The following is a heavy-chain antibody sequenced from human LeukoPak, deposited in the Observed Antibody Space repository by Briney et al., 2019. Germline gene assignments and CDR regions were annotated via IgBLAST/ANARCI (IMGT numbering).Heavy chain of an antibody. CDR3: ARDEGSSGYYETD. CDR1: GYSISSGYY. CDR2: IYHSGST. D-gene: IGHD3-22*01. J-gene: IGHJ4*02. V-gene: IGHV4-38-2*02. Sequence: SETLSLTCTVSGYSISSGYYWGWIRQPPGKGLEWIGSIYHSGSTYYNPSLKSRVTISVDTSKNQFSLKLSSVTAADTAVYYCARDEGSSGYYETDWGQGTLVTVSS.